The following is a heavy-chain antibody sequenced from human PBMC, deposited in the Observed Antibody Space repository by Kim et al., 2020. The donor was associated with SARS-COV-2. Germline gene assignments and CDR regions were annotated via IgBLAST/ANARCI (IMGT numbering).Heavy chain of an antibody. CDR1: GFSFSSYA. CDR3: ATASCGCGSCYADIDAFDI. Sequence: GGSLRLSCATSGFSFSSYAMSWVRQAPGKGLEWVSGINDSGGRTYYADSVKGRLTISRDNSKNTVYLQMNSLRVEDAAIYYCATASCGCGSCYADIDAFDIWGQGTMVTVSS. D-gene: IGHD3-22*01. V-gene: IGHV3-23*01. CDR2: INDSGGRT. J-gene: IGHJ3*02.